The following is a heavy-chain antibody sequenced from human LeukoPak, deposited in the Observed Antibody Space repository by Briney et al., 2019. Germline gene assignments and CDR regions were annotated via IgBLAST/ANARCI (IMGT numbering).Heavy chain of an antibody. Sequence: GASVKVSCKASGYTFTDYYMHWVRQAPGQGLEWMGWINPNDGDTNYAQKFQGRVTMTRDTSISTAHMEVSRLRSDDTAAYYCARANFLYCSSSTCLFDYWGQGTLVTVSS. V-gene: IGHV1-2*02. D-gene: IGHD2-2*01. CDR1: GYTFTDYY. CDR2: INPNDGDT. J-gene: IGHJ4*02. CDR3: ARANFLYCSSSTCLFDY.